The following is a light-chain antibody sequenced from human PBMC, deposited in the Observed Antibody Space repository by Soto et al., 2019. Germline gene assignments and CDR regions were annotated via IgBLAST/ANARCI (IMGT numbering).Light chain of an antibody. J-gene: IGKJ1*01. CDR2: DAS. Sequence: DIQMTQSPSTLSASVGDRVTITCRASQNIVSWLAWYQQKPGKAPKLLIYDASTLERGVPSRFRGSGYGTDFTLTISSLQPDDFATYYCQQYIEYLWTFGHGTRLEIK. CDR1: QNIVSW. CDR3: QQYIEYLWT. V-gene: IGKV1-5*01.